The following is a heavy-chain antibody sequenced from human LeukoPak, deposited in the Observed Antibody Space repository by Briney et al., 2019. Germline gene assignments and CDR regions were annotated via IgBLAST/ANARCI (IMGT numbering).Heavy chain of an antibody. CDR3: ARVGVYSGTYYFDS. J-gene: IGHJ4*01. CDR1: GDTFSRYG. CDR2: IIPLLGSA. Sequence: ASVKVSCKTSGDTFSRYGISWVRRAPGQGLEFMGGIIPLLGSANYPQNFQGRVTITADKATSTVYMDLSSLESGDTAVYYCARVGVYSGTYYFDSWGLGTQVTVSS. V-gene: IGHV1-69*06. D-gene: IGHD1-26*01.